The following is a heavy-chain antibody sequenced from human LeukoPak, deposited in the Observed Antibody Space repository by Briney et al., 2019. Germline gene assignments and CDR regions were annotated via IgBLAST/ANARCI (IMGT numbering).Heavy chain of an antibody. Sequence: SETLSLTCTVSGGSISSYYWSWIRQPPGKGLEWIGYIYYSGSTNYDPSLKSRVTISVDTSKNQFSLKLSSVTAADTAVYYCARGGYRYFDYWGQGTLVTVSS. D-gene: IGHD3-22*01. V-gene: IGHV4-59*01. J-gene: IGHJ4*02. CDR1: GGSISSYY. CDR2: IYYSGST. CDR3: ARGGYRYFDY.